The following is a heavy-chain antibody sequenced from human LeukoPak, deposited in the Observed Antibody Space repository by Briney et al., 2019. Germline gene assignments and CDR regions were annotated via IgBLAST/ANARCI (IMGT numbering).Heavy chain of an antibody. Sequence: SETLSLTCTVSGGSISSYYWSWIRQPPGKVLEWIGYIYYSGSTNYNPSLKSRVTISVDTSKNQFSLKLSSVTAADTAVYYCARRIWRITMVRGVSPRRTWFDPWGQGTLVTVSS. CDR2: IYYSGST. CDR1: GGSISSYY. D-gene: IGHD3-10*01. V-gene: IGHV4-59*12. CDR3: ARRIWRITMVRGVSPRRTWFDP. J-gene: IGHJ5*02.